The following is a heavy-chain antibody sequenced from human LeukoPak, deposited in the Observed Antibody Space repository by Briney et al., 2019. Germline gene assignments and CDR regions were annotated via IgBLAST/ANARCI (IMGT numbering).Heavy chain of an antibody. D-gene: IGHD2-21*01. CDR1: GGSIVASDW. Sequence: PSETLSLTCVVSGGSIVASDWWTWVRQLPGKGPEWIGEVFHTGSRNYSPSLKGRVTVSIDKNKSQFYLQLSSVTAADTGVYFCSRRNSLYDAFDIWGQGTLIVVSS. CDR3: SRRNSLYDAFDI. CDR2: VFHTGSR. J-gene: IGHJ3*02. V-gene: IGHV4/OR15-8*02.